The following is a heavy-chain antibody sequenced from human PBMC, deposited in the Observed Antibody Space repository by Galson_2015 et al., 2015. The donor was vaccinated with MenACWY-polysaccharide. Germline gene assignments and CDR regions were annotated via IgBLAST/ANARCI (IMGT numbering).Heavy chain of an antibody. Sequence: SLRLSCAASGFTFSSYAMHWVRQAPGKGLEWVAVISYDGSNKYYADSVKGRFTISRDNSKNTLYLQMNSLRAEDTAVYYCARGVTMIVVVREFDYWGQGTLVTVSS. D-gene: IGHD3-22*01. J-gene: IGHJ4*02. CDR3: ARGVTMIVVVREFDY. CDR2: ISYDGSNK. V-gene: IGHV3-30-3*01. CDR1: GFTFSSYA.